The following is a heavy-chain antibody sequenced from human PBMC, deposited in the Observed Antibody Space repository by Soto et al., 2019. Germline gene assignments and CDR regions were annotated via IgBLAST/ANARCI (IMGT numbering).Heavy chain of an antibody. D-gene: IGHD3-10*02. CDR1: AGSISSYY. Sequence: QVQLQESGPGLVKPSEPLSLTCTVSAGSISSYYWSWIRQPPGKGLEWIGFIFYSGSTSYNPSLKSRVTISIDTSEYQSSLKLNSVTAADTAVYYCASMIGDPVLSFDSWGQGTLVAVSS. CDR2: IFYSGST. V-gene: IGHV4-59*01. J-gene: IGHJ5*01. CDR3: ASMIGDPVLSFDS.